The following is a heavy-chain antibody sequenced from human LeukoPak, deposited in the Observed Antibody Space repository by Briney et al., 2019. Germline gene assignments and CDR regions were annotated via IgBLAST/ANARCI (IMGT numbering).Heavy chain of an antibody. Sequence: GASVKVSCKASGYTFTGYYMHWVRQAPGQGLERMGRINPNSGGTNYAQKFQGRVTMTRDTSISTAYMELSRLRSDDTAVYYCARLYGSGSYYNFHYFDYWGQGTLVTVSS. CDR1: GYTFTGYY. J-gene: IGHJ4*02. V-gene: IGHV1-2*06. CDR3: ARLYGSGSYYNFHYFDY. D-gene: IGHD3-10*01. CDR2: INPNSGGT.